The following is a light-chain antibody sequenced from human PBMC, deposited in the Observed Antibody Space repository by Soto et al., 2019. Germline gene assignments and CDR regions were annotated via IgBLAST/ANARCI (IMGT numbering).Light chain of an antibody. J-gene: IGKJ1*01. Sequence: IPFTPSPSSLSASVGDRVTLTCRASQGISSYLAWYQQKPGKAPKLLIYAASTLQSGVPSRFSGSGSGTDFTLTISSLQPEDFATYYCQQLNSYPRTFGQGTKVDIK. CDR2: AAS. V-gene: IGKV1-9*01. CDR3: QQLNSYPRT. CDR1: QGISSY.